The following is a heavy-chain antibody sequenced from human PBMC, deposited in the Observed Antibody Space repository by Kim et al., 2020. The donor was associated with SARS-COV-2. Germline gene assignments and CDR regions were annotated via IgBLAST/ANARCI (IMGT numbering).Heavy chain of an antibody. V-gene: IGHV3-33*01. Sequence: GGSLRLSCAASGFTFSSYGMHWVRQAPGKGLEWVAVIWYDGSNKYYADSVKGRFTISRDNSKNTLYLQMNSLRAEDTAVYYCAREMYFRGYSGYDYERGFEYWGQGTQGTVSS. D-gene: IGHD5-12*01. CDR2: IWYDGSNK. CDR1: GFTFSSYG. J-gene: IGHJ4*02. CDR3: AREMYFRGYSGYDYERGFEY.